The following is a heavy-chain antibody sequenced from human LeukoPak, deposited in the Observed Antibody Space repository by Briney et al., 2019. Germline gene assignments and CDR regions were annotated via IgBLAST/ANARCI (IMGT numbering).Heavy chain of an antibody. J-gene: IGHJ3*02. CDR2: IYYSGTT. CDR3: ARHSGSYYRAFDI. CDR1: GGSISSGSYY. D-gene: IGHD1-26*01. Sequence: SETLSLTCPVSGGSISSGSYYWGWIRQPPGKGLEWIGSIYYSGTTYYNPSLKSRVTISVDTSKNQFSLKLSSVTAADTAVYYCARHSGSYYRAFDIWGQGTMVTVSS. V-gene: IGHV4-39*01.